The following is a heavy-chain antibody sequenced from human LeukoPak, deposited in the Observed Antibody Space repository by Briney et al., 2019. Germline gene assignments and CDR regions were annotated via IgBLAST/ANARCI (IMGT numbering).Heavy chain of an antibody. CDR2: IYYSGST. V-gene: IGHV4-39*07. CDR3: AGLPCGASNGYYLNWFDP. J-gene: IGHJ5*02. D-gene: IGHD3-22*01. CDR1: GGSISGSSYY. Sequence: SETLSLTCTVSGGSISGSSYYWGWIRQPPGKGLEWIGSIYYSGSTYYNPSLKSRVTLSLDTPKTQFSLKLSSVTAADTAVYYCAGLPCGASNGYYLNWFDPWGQGTLVTVSS.